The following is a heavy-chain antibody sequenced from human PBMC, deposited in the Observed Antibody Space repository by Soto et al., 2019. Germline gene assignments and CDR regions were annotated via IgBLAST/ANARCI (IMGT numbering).Heavy chain of an antibody. CDR3: GRFGELSVACDI. Sequence: SETLSLTCTVSGGSISSYYWSWIRQPPGKGLEWIGYIYYSGSTNHNPSLKSRVTISVDTPKNQFSLKLSSVTAADTAVYYCGRFGELSVACDIWGQGTMVTVSS. J-gene: IGHJ3*02. CDR2: IYYSGST. D-gene: IGHD3-10*01. CDR1: GGSISSYY. V-gene: IGHV4-59*01.